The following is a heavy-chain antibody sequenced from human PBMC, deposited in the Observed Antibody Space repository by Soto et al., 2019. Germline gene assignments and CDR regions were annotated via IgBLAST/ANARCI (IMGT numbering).Heavy chain of an antibody. CDR1: GGTISRHY. CDR3: AREWYGP. J-gene: IGHJ5*02. V-gene: IGHV4-59*11. Sequence: PSETLSLTCTVSGGTISRHYWSWIRQPPGKGLEWIGSVFYNGSTTYNPSLKTRVTMSVDTAKNHFSLELTSVTAADTAVYYCAREWYGPWGQGILVTVSS. CDR2: VFYNGST.